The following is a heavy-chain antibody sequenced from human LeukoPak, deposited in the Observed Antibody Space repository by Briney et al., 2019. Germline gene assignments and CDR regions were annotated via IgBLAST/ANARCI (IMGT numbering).Heavy chain of an antibody. Sequence: SQTLSLTCTVSGGSISSGGYYWSWTRQPPGKGLEWIGYIYYSGSTYYNPSLKSRVTISVDTSKNQFSLKLSSVTAADTAVYYCARRHDILTGPWAFDIWGQGTMVTVSS. V-gene: IGHV4-30-2*03. CDR2: IYYSGST. CDR1: GGSISSGGYY. D-gene: IGHD3-9*01. J-gene: IGHJ3*02. CDR3: ARRHDILTGPWAFDI.